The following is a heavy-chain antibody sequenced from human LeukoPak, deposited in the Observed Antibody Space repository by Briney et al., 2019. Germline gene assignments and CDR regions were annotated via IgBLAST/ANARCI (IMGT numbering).Heavy chain of an antibody. V-gene: IGHV4-34*01. CDR2: INHSGST. Sequence: SETLSLTCAVYGGSFSGYYWSWIRQPPGKGLEWIGEINHSGSTNYNPSLKSRVTISVDASKNQFSLKLSSVTAADKAVYYCARLDYYGSGSRFDYWSQGTLVTVSS. CDR3: ARLDYYGSGSRFDY. D-gene: IGHD3-10*01. CDR1: GGSFSGYY. J-gene: IGHJ4*02.